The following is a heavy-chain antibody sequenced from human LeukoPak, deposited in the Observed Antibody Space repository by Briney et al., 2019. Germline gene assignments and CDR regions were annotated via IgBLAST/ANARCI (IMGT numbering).Heavy chain of an antibody. D-gene: IGHD3-3*01. CDR3: AKGLYEATSVHDAFDM. Sequence: FTFNNYAMSWVRQAPGKGLEWVSGISWYSRTIDYAESVKGRFTISRDTAKNSLYLQMDSLKPEDTAVYFCAKGLYEATSVHDAFDMWGQGTMVSVS. V-gene: IGHV3-9*01. CDR1: FTFNNYA. CDR2: ISWYSRTI. J-gene: IGHJ3*02.